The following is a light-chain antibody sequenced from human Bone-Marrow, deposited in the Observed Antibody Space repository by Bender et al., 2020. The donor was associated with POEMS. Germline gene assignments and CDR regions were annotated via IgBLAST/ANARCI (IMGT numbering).Light chain of an antibody. J-gene: IGLJ2*01. CDR1: GNDVGAYKY. CDR3: SSYAGNSVV. V-gene: IGLV2-11*01. CDR2: EVN. Sequence: QSALTQPRSVSGSPGQSVTISCSGTGNDVGAYKYVSWYQHHPGKAPKLMIFEVNKRSSGVPDRFSGSKSGNTASLTVSGLQAEDEADYHCSSYAGNSVVFGGGTKLTVL.